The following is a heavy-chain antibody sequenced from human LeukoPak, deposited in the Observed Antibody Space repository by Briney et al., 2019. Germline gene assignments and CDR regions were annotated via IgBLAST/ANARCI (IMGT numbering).Heavy chain of an antibody. CDR2: ISGSGGST. CDR3: ARATHYYESSGYDY. Sequence: GGTLRLSCAASGFTFSNYGMSWVRQAPGKGLEWVSAISGSGGSTYYADSVKGRFTISRDNSKNTLFLQMNSLRAEDTALYYCARATHYYESSGYDYWGQGTLVTVSS. CDR1: GFTFSNYG. J-gene: IGHJ4*02. V-gene: IGHV3-23*01. D-gene: IGHD3-22*01.